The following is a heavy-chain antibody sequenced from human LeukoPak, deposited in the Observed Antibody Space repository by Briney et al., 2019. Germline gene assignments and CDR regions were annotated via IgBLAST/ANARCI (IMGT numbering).Heavy chain of an antibody. V-gene: IGHV4-61*01. D-gene: IGHD6-19*01. CDR2: IYYGGST. CDR1: GGSVSSGSYY. CDR3: ARAAVAGYFDY. J-gene: IGHJ4*02. Sequence: SETLSLTCTVSGGSVSSGSYYWSWIRQPPGKGLEWIGYIYYGGSTNYNPSLKSRVTISVDTSKNQFSLKLSSVTAADTAVYYCARAAVAGYFDYWGQGTLVTVSS.